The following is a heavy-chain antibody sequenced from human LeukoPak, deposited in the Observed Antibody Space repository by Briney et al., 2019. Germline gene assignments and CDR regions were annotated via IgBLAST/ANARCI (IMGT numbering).Heavy chain of an antibody. Sequence: ASVKVSCKASGYTFTSYDINWVRQATGQGLEWMGWMNPNSGNTGYAQKFQGGVTMTRNTSISTAYMELSSLRSEDTAVYYCARIDQGLYYRFDPWGQGTLVTVSS. CDR3: ARIDQGLYYRFDP. CDR1: GYTFTSYD. J-gene: IGHJ5*02. CDR2: MNPNSGNT. V-gene: IGHV1-8*01. D-gene: IGHD3-16*02.